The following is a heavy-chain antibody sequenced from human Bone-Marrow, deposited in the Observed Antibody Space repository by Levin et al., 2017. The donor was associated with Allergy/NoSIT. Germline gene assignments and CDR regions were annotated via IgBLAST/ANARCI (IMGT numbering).Heavy chain of an antibody. J-gene: IGHJ4*02. D-gene: IGHD6-13*01. V-gene: IGHV3-23*01. CDR3: AKNPKPYSSSSGKIFDY. Sequence: QPGGSLRLSCAASGFTFSSYAMSWVRQAPGKGLEWVSAISGSGGSTYYADSVKGRFTISRDNSKNTLYLQMSSLRAEDSAVYYCAKNPKPYSSSSGKIFDYWGQGTLVTVSS. CDR1: GFTFSSYA. CDR2: ISGSGGST.